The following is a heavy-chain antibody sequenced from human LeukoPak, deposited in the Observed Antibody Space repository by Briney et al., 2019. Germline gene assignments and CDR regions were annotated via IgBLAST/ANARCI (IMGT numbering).Heavy chain of an antibody. V-gene: IGHV6-1*01. J-gene: IGHJ5*02. Sequence: SQTLSLTCGISGDSVSSNSAAWNWIRQSPSRGLEWLGRTYYRSKWYNDYALSVKSRITINADTSKNQFSLQLNSVTPEDTAVYYCAGALYSSGSLGFDPWGQGTLVTVSS. CDR1: GDSVSSNSAA. CDR2: TYYRSKWYN. D-gene: IGHD6-19*01. CDR3: AGALYSSGSLGFDP.